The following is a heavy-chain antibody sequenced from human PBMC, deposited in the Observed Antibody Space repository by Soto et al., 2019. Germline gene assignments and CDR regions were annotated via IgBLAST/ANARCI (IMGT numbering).Heavy chain of an antibody. CDR2: ISAYNGNT. D-gene: IGHD3-9*01. CDR1: GYTFTSYG. J-gene: IGHJ4*02. Sequence: QVQLVQSGAEVKKPGASVKVSCKASGYTFTSYGISWVRQAPGQGLEWMGWISAYNGNTNYAQKLQGRVTMTTDTSTSTAFMELRSLRSDDTAVYYCARGSSRYYDILTGSAGDYWGQGTLVTVSS. CDR3: ARGSSRYYDILTGSAGDY. V-gene: IGHV1-18*01.